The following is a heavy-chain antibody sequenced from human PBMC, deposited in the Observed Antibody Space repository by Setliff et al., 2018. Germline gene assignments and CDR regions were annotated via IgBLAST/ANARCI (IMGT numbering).Heavy chain of an antibody. CDR2: IFYSGRT. V-gene: IGHV4-39*02. J-gene: IGHJ4*02. Sequence: SETLSLTCTVSGASITNINYYWGLIRQPPGKGLEWIGSIFYSGRTFYNPSLKGRVTISVDTSKNQFSLTLSSVTAADTAVYYCARENGYCSGGACYFMFDYWGQGTLVTVSS. CDR3: ARENGYCSGGACYFMFDY. CDR1: GASITNINYY. D-gene: IGHD2-15*01.